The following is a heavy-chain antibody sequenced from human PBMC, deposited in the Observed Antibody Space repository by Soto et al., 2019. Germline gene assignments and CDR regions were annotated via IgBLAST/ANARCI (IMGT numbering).Heavy chain of an antibody. CDR2: INAGNGNT. CDR1: GYTFTSYA. V-gene: IGHV1-3*01. J-gene: IGHJ6*03. Sequence: ASVKVSCKASGYTFTSYAMHWVRQAPGQRIERMGWINAGNGNTKYSQKFQGRVTITRDTSASTAYMELSSLRSEDTAVYHCARESRGYYGSGSHIYYYYMDVWGKGTTVTVSS. CDR3: ARESRGYYGSGSHIYYYYMDV. D-gene: IGHD3-10*01.